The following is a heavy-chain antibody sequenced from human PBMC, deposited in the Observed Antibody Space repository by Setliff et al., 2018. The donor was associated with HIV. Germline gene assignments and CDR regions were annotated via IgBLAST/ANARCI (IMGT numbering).Heavy chain of an antibody. CDR2: VYPGDSDT. CDR3: ARGSVYCSGGSCYSNEHFQH. J-gene: IGHJ1*01. V-gene: IGHV5-51*01. CDR1: GYSFTSYW. Sequence: GESLKISCKGSGYSFTSYWIGWVRQMPGKGLEWMGIVYPGDSDTRYSPSFQGQFTISADKSISTAYLQWSSLKASDTAMYYCARGSVYCSGGSCYSNEHFQHWGQGTLVTVSS. D-gene: IGHD2-15*01.